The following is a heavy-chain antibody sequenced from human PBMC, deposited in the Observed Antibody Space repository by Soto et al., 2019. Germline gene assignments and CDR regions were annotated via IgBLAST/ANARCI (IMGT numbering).Heavy chain of an antibody. V-gene: IGHV3-11*01. CDR2: ISSSGSTI. Sequence: PGGSLRLSCAASGFNFSDYYMSWIRQAPGKGLEWVSYISSSGSTIYYADSVKGRFTISRDNAKNSLYLQMNSLRAEDTAVYYGASGPYYYDSRGYYDNWFDPWGQGTLVTVPQ. CDR3: ASGPYYYDSRGYYDNWFDP. CDR1: GFNFSDYY. D-gene: IGHD3-22*01. J-gene: IGHJ5*02.